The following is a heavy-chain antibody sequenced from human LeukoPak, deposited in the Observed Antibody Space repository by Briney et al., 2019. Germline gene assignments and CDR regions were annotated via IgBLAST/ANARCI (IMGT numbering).Heavy chain of an antibody. V-gene: IGHV4-59*12. CDR2: IYHSGST. Sequence: SETLSLTCTVSGGSISSYYWSWIRQPPGKGLEWIGYIYHSGSTYYNPSLKSRVTISVDRSKNQFSLKLSSVTAADTAVYYCARGESPNWFDPWGQGTLVTVSS. J-gene: IGHJ5*02. CDR3: ARGESPNWFDP. CDR1: GGSISSYY.